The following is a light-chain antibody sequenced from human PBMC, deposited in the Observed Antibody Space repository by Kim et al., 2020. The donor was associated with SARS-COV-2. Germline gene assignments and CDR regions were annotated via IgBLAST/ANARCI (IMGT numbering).Light chain of an antibody. J-gene: IGKJ1*01. CDR2: AES. V-gene: IGKV1-27*01. Sequence: ESIGDRVTSTCRASQGIRNYLAWYQQKPGKVPKLLIYAESALQSGVPSRFSGSGSGTDFTLTISSLQPEDVATYYCQKYNSAPRTFGQGTKVDIK. CDR1: QGIRNY. CDR3: QKYNSAPRT.